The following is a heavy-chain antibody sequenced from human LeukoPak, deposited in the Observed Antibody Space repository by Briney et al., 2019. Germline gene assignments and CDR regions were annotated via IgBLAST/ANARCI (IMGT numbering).Heavy chain of an antibody. CDR2: ISSSSSYI. Sequence: GGSLRLSCAASGFTFSSYSMSWVRQAPGRGLEWVSSISSSSSYIYYADSVKGRFTISRDNAKNSLYLQMNSLRAEDTAVYYCARDTGGAVADASAFDIWGQGTMVTVSS. V-gene: IGHV3-21*01. J-gene: IGHJ3*02. D-gene: IGHD6-19*01. CDR1: GFTFSSYS. CDR3: ARDTGGAVADASAFDI.